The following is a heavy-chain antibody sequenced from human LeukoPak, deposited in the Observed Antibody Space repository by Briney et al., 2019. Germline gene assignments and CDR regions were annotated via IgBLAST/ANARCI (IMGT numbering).Heavy chain of an antibody. CDR3: ARVGAAMDNFDY. J-gene: IGHJ4*02. CDR2: INHSGST. D-gene: IGHD5-18*01. V-gene: IGHV4-34*01. Sequence: SETLSLTCAVYGGSFSGYYWSWIRQPPGKGLEWIGEINHSGSTNYNPSLKSRVTISVDTSKNQFSLKVTSVTAADTAVYYCARVGAAMDNFDYWGQGTLVTVS. CDR1: GGSFSGYY.